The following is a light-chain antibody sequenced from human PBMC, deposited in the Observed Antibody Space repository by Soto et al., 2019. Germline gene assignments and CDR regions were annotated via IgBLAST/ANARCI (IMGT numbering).Light chain of an antibody. CDR2: ADS. V-gene: IGKV1D-16*01. CDR1: QGISSW. CDR3: QKYNSYPWT. J-gene: IGKJ1*01. Sequence: DIQMTQSPSSVSASVGDRVTITCRASQGISSWLAWYQQKTGKAPKILIYADSSLESGVPSRFSGSGSGTELNLTITRLQPDDFATYYCQKYNSYPWTFGQGTKVDIK.